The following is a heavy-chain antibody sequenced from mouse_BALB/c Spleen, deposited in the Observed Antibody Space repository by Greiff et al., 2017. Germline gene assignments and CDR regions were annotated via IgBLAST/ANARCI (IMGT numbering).Heavy chain of an antibody. D-gene: IGHD4-1*01. J-gene: IGHJ1*01. CDR3: ARTGSYWYFDV. Sequence: VQLKQSGAELVKPGASVKLSCTASGFNIKDTYMHWVKQRPEQGLEWIGRIDPANGNTKYDPKFQGKATITADTSSNTAYLQLSSLTSEDTAVYYCARTGSYWYFDVWGAGTTVTVSS. CDR1: GFNIKDTY. CDR2: IDPANGNT. V-gene: IGHV14-3*02.